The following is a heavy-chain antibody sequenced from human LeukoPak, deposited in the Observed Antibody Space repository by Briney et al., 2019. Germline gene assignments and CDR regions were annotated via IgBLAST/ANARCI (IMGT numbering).Heavy chain of an antibody. CDR3: ARVLELSWTA. J-gene: IGHJ5*02. D-gene: IGHD2-15*01. CDR1: GGSFSGYY. CDR2: INHSGST. V-gene: IGHV4-34*09. Sequence: SETLSLTCAVYGGSFSGYYWSWIRQPPGKGLEWIGEINHSGSTYYNPSLKSRVTISVDTSKNQFSLKLSSVTAADTAVYYCARVLELSWTAWGQGTLVTVSS.